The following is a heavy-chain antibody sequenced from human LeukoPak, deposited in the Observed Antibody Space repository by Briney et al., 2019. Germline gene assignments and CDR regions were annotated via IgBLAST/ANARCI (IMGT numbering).Heavy chain of an antibody. D-gene: IGHD6-6*01. CDR1: GYTFTSYD. CDR2: MNPNSGNT. Sequence: ASVKVSCKASGYTFTSYDINWVRQATGQGLEWMGWMNPNSGNTGYAQRFQGRVTITRNTSISTAYMELSSLRSEDTAVYYCARVTSIAARLWWWEGYYYYMDVWGKGTTVTVSS. CDR3: ARVTSIAARLWWWEGYYYYMDV. J-gene: IGHJ6*03. V-gene: IGHV1-8*03.